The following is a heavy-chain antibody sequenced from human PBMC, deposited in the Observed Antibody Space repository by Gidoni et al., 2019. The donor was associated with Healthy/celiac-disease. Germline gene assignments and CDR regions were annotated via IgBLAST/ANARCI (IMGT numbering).Heavy chain of an antibody. D-gene: IGHD1-26*01. CDR1: GFTFRSYG. CDR3: AKDRTGSYLGAFDI. Sequence: QVQLVESGGGAVQPGRSLRLSCAASGFTFRSYGMHWVRQAPGRGLGGVAVISYDGSNKYYADSVKGRFTISRDNSKNTLYLQMNSLRAEDTAVYYCAKDRTGSYLGAFDIWGQGTMVTVSS. V-gene: IGHV3-30*18. J-gene: IGHJ3*02. CDR2: ISYDGSNK.